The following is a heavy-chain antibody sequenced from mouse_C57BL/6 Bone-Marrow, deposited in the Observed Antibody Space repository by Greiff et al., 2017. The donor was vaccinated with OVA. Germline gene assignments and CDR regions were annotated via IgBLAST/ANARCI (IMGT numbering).Heavy chain of an antibody. CDR2: IDPNSGGT. CDR3: ARLVITTVVDYAMDY. J-gene: IGHJ4*01. D-gene: IGHD1-1*01. CDR1: GYTFTSYW. Sequence: QVQLQQPGAELVKPGASVTLSCKASGYTFTSYWMHWVKQRPGRGLEWIGRIDPNSGGTNYNEKFKSKATLTVDNPSSTAYMQLSSLTSEDSEVYYCARLVITTVVDYAMDYWGKGTSVTVSS. V-gene: IGHV1-72*01.